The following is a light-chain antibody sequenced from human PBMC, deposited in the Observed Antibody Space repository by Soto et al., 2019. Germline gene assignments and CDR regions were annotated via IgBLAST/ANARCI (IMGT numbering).Light chain of an antibody. Sequence: DIQMTQSPSSLSASVGDRVTITCQASQDMKNYLTWYQRKPGIAPNLLIYDESNLKTGVPSRFNGSLSVTKCTFTNRSLQPKEIATYYWQHYGHRPQLSFGGGTKVEIK. J-gene: IGKJ4*01. CDR1: QDMKNY. CDR2: DES. CDR3: QHYGHRPQLS. V-gene: IGKV1-33*01.